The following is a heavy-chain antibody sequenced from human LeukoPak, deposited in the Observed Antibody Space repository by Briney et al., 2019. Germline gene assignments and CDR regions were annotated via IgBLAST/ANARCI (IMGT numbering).Heavy chain of an antibody. J-gene: IGHJ4*02. V-gene: IGHV1-18*04. Sequence: ASVKVSCKASGYTFTSYGISWVRQAPGQGLEWMGWISAYNGNTNYAQKLQGRVTMTTDTSTSTAYMELRSLRAEDTAVYYCARHYKYDSSGLGGFDYWGQGTLVTVSS. D-gene: IGHD3-22*01. CDR1: GYTFTSYG. CDR2: ISAYNGNT. CDR3: ARHYKYDSSGLGGFDY.